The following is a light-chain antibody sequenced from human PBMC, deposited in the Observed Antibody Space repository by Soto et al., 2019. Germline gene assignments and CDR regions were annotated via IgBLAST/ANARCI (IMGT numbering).Light chain of an antibody. CDR1: EDIGHY. V-gene: IGKV1-33*01. CDR3: QQYDNIPPT. J-gene: IGKJ4*01. Sequence: DIQMTQSPSSLSASVGDRVTITCQASEDIGHYLNWNQQKPGKAPKLLIYDTSHLEAGVSSRFSGSGSGTDFTFTIRSLQVEDIATYWCQQYDNIPPTFGGGTKVEIK. CDR2: DTS.